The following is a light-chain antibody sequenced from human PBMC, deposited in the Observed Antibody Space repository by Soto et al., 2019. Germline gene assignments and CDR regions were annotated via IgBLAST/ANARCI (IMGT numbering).Light chain of an antibody. CDR3: QQTYTTPET. V-gene: IGKV1-5*03. CDR2: KAS. Sequence: DIQMSQSPSTLSGSVGDRVTITCRASQTISSWLAWYQQKPGKAPKLLIYKASTLKSGVPSRFSGSGSGTDFTPTISSLQPEDFATYSCQQTYTTPETFGQGTKVDIK. J-gene: IGKJ1*01. CDR1: QTISSW.